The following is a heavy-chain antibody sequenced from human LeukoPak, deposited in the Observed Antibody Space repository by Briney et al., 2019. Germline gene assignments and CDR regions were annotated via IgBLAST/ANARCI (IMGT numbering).Heavy chain of an antibody. Sequence: GGSLRLSCAASGFTFSSYSMTWVRQAPGKGLEWVSSISSSSSYIYYADSVKGRFTISRDNAKNSLYLQMNSLRAEDTAVYYCARALKTTEIVAVPAASHWGQGTMVTVSS. J-gene: IGHJ3*01. CDR3: ARALKTTEIVAVPAASH. V-gene: IGHV3-21*01. CDR1: GFTFSSYS. CDR2: ISSSSSYI. D-gene: IGHD2-2*01.